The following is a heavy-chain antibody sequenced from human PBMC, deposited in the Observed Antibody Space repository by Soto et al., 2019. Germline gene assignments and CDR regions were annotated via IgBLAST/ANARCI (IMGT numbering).Heavy chain of an antibody. Sequence: EVQLLESGGGLVQPGESLRLSCAVSGFIFGNYMMTWVRQAPGKGLEWVSTIRDGGESTYYADSVKGRFTISRDNSKNTLYLQMDSLGVEDTAVYYCAPLVHCSGGSCHYDAFDIRGQGTMVTVSS. J-gene: IGHJ3*02. D-gene: IGHD2-15*01. CDR1: GFIFGNYM. V-gene: IGHV3-23*01. CDR3: APLVHCSGGSCHYDAFDI. CDR2: IRDGGEST.